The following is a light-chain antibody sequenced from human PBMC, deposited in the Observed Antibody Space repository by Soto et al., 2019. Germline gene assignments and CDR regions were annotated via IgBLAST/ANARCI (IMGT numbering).Light chain of an antibody. J-gene: IGKJ5*01. Sequence: DIQMTQSPSTLSASVGDRVTITCRASQSIGMWLAWYQQKPGKAPQLLIYLASNLQSGVPSRFSGSGSGTDFTLTIRSLQPEDFATYYCQQRYTSPWITFGQGTRLEIK. CDR1: QSIGMW. V-gene: IGKV1-39*01. CDR3: QQRYTSPWIT. CDR2: LAS.